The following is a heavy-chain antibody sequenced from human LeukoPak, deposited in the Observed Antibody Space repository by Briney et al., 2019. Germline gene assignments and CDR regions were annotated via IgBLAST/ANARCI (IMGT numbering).Heavy chain of an antibody. Sequence: GGSLRLSCAASGFDFSTQWMSWVRQAPGKGLEWVAIVNQGATQKYYVDSVKGRFTISRDNAKNSLYLQMSSLRAEDTAVYYCTRVEETATTAAIIRKYSYYYYYMDVWGKGTTVTVSS. V-gene: IGHV3-7*01. J-gene: IGHJ6*03. CDR2: VNQGATQK. CDR1: GFDFSTQW. CDR3: TRVEETATTAAIIRKYSYYYYYMDV. D-gene: IGHD4-11*01.